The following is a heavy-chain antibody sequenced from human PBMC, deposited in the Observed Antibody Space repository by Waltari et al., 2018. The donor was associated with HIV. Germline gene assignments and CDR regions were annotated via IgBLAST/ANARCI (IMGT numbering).Heavy chain of an antibody. CDR1: GGSISTSGYY. CDR3: ARRPYCSSASCYPSDARGAFDI. D-gene: IGHD2-15*01. J-gene: IGHJ3*02. V-gene: IGHV4-39*01. Sequence: QLQLQQSGPGLVKPSETLSLICTVSGGSISTSGYYWGWIRQPPGKGLEWIGSIYYSGITYYHPSLKSRVTISADTSRNQFSLGLSSVTAADTAVYYCARRPYCSSASCYPSDARGAFDIWGQGTMVTVSS. CDR2: IYYSGIT.